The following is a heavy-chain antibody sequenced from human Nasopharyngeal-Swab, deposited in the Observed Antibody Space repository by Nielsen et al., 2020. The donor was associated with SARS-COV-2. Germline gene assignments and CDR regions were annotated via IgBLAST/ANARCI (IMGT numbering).Heavy chain of an antibody. CDR2: IDHTGST. V-gene: IGHV4-34*01. Sequence: SSSLPLTYTVNVGSFTSYYWSWVRQAAGKGLHWIGEIDHTGSTNNNPSLQSRVTISVDTSKIQFSLTLSSVTAADTAVYYCARGGYQLLLRSYYYGMDVWSQGTTVTVSS. D-gene: IGHD2-2*01. J-gene: IGHJ6*02. CDR3: ARGGYQLLLRSYYYGMDV. CDR1: VGSFTSYY.